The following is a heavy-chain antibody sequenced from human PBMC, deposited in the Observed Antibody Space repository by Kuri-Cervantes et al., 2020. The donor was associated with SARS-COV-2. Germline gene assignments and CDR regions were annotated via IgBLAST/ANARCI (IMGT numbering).Heavy chain of an antibody. CDR1: GFTLDDYG. CDR2: ITWDGYST. V-gene: IGHV3-43D*03. Sequence: ETLSLTCAASGFTLDDYGMYWVRQAPGKGLEWVSSITWDGYSTFYADSVKGRFTMSRDGSKNSLYLQMNSLRVEDTALYYCAKVFGVGSNIKYFDHWGQGTVVTVSS. D-gene: IGHD3-10*02. J-gene: IGHJ4*02. CDR3: AKVFGVGSNIKYFDH.